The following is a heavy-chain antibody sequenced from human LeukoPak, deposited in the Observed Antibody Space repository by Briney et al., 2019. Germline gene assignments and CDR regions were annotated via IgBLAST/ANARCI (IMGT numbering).Heavy chain of an antibody. J-gene: IGHJ4*02. CDR3: VRDGRNWL. CDR2: INGDGSYT. V-gene: IGHV3-74*01. CDR1: GFTFSSYW. D-gene: IGHD1-1*01. Sequence: PGGSLRLSCAASGFTFSSYWMHWVRLGPGNGPVWVSRINGDGSYTNYADSVKGRFTISRDNAKNTLFLQMNSLRAENTAMYFCVRDGRNWLWGQGTLVTVSS.